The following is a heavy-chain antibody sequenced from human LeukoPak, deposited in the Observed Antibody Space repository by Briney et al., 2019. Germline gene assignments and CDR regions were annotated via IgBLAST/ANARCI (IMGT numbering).Heavy chain of an antibody. J-gene: IGHJ5*02. CDR1: GGSISSYY. D-gene: IGHD3-16*01. V-gene: IGHV4-59*01. Sequence: SETLSLTCTVSGGSISSYYWSWIRQPPAKGLEWIGYIYYSGSTNYKPSVKSRVTISVDTSKNQFSLKLSSVTAADTAVYYCASRLSWFDPWGQGTLVTVSS. CDR3: ASRLSWFDP. CDR2: IYYSGST.